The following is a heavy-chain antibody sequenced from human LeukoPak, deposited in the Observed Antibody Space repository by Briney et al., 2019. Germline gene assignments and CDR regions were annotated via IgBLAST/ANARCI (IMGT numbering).Heavy chain of an antibody. Sequence: SETLSLTCTVSGGSISSYYWSWIRQPAGKGLEWIGRIYTSGSTNYNPSLKSRVTMSVDTSKNQFSLKLSSVTAADTAVYYCARGSLPIDGDYVDEAFDYWGQGTLVTVSS. V-gene: IGHV4-4*07. J-gene: IGHJ4*02. CDR1: GGSISSYY. CDR3: ARGSLPIDGDYVDEAFDY. CDR2: IYTSGST. D-gene: IGHD4-17*01.